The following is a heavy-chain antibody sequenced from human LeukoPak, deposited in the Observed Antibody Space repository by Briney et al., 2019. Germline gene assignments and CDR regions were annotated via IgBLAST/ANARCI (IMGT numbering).Heavy chain of an antibody. CDR2: IIPILGIA. CDR1: GYTLTELS. D-gene: IGHD4-23*01. J-gene: IGHJ1*01. V-gene: IGHV1-69*04. Sequence: SVKVSCKVSGYTLTELSMHWVRQAPGQGLEWMGRIIPILGIANYAQKFQGRVTITADKSTSTAYMELSSLRSEDTAVYYCARASKPTTVVTPDEYFQHWGQGTLVTVSS. CDR3: ARASKPTTVVTPDEYFQH.